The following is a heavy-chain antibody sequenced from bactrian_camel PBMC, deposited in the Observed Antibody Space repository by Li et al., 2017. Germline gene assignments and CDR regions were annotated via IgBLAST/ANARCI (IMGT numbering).Heavy chain of an antibody. Sequence: HVQLVESGGGSVETGGSLRLSCTASGYTHVYTKYTLAWFRQAPMPEREGVASVPVDGTTTCADSVQGRFFISQGADKSTLFLQMNDLKPEDTAMHYCAASIIILQPASRLRRRSYNHWGQGTQVTVS. CDR3: AASIIILQPASRLRRRSYNH. D-gene: IGHD3*01. CDR1: GYTHVYTKYT. CDR2: VPVDGTT. V-gene: IGHV3S53*01. J-gene: IGHJ4*01.